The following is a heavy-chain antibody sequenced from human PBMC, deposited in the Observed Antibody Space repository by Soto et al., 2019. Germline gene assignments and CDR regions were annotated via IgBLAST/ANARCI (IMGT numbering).Heavy chain of an antibody. V-gene: IGHV3-23*01. CDR1: GFGFSSYA. CDR3: AKTDIVGAKYFQH. D-gene: IGHD1-26*01. J-gene: IGHJ1*01. Sequence: GGSLRLSCAASGFGFSSYAMTWVRQAPGKGLEWVSAITGSGGSTYYADSVQGRFTISRDNSKNTLYLQMNSLRAEDTAVYYFAKTDIVGAKYFQHSGQGTLVTGSS. CDR2: ITGSGGST.